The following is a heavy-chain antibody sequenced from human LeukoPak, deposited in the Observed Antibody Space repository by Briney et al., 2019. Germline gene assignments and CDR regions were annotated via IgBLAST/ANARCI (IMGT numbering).Heavy chain of an antibody. D-gene: IGHD2-15*01. Sequence: PGGSLRLSCAVSGITFSSYWMHWVRQDPGRGLLWVSRINTQGTYTNYADSVKGRFTISRDSAKNTLYLQMSSLRADDTAVYYCVIDLGDYNDFWGQGTLVSVSS. CDR1: GITFSSYW. CDR3: VIDLGDYNDF. V-gene: IGHV3-74*01. CDR2: INTQGTYT. J-gene: IGHJ4*02.